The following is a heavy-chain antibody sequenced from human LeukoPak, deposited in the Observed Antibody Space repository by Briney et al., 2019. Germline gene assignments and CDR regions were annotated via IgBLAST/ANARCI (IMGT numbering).Heavy chain of an antibody. D-gene: IGHD2-2*02. Sequence: GRSLRLSCAASGFTFDDYAMHWVRQAPGKGLELVSGISWNSGSIGYADSVKGRFTISRDNAKNYLYLQMNSLRAEDTALYYCAKDKLCSSTSCYSGFDYWGQGTLVTVSS. CDR2: ISWNSGSI. J-gene: IGHJ4*02. CDR3: AKDKLCSSTSCYSGFDY. CDR1: GFTFDDYA. V-gene: IGHV3-9*01.